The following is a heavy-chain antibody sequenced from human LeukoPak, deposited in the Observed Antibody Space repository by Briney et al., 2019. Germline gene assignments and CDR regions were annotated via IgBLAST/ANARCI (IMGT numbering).Heavy chain of an antibody. CDR2: IKKDGSQK. Sequence: GGSLRLSCAASGFTFSNYWMSWVRQAPGKGLEWVANIKKDGSQKYYVDSVEGRFTISRDNAKNSLFLQMNSLRAEDMAVYYCASSRAGWFGELFGYWGQGTLVTVSS. V-gene: IGHV3-7*03. CDR3: ASSRAGWFGELFGY. D-gene: IGHD3-10*01. J-gene: IGHJ4*02. CDR1: GFTFSNYW.